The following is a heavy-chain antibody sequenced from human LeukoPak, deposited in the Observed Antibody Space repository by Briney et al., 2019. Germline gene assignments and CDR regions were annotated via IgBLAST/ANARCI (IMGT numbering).Heavy chain of an antibody. CDR2: INHSGGT. CDR3: ASLDYFVSGRSFDY. Sequence: SETLSLTCGVYGGSFTGHYWSWIRQSPGKGLEWIGEINHSGGTNYNPSLKSRVTISIDTSNNQFSLNLNSVTAADTAVYYCASLDYFVSGRSFDYWGQGTLVTVSS. V-gene: IGHV4-34*01. CDR1: GGSFTGHY. D-gene: IGHD3-10*01. J-gene: IGHJ4*02.